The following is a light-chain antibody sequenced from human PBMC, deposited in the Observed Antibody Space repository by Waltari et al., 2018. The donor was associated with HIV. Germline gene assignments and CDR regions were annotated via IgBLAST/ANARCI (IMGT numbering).Light chain of an antibody. CDR1: QSLRHSNGYNS. V-gene: IGKV2-28*01. CDR2: LGS. Sequence: DIVLAQSPLSLSVTPRAPASISCKSSQSLRHSNGYNSLDWYLQRQGQSPQLLIYLGSNRSSGVPDRVSGSGSGTDFTLKISRVETEDVGVYYCMQSLQTPSVTFGPGTKVDIK. J-gene: IGKJ3*01. CDR3: MQSLQTPSVT.